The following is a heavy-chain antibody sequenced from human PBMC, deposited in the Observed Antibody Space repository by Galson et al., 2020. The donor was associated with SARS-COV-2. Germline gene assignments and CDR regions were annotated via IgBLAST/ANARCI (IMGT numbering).Heavy chain of an antibody. CDR1: GGSISTTSYF. J-gene: IGHJ2*01. CDR2: IYYSGTT. CDR3: ASRGGKVTPQNFDL. D-gene: IGHD2-21*02. V-gene: IGHV4-39*01. Sequence: SETLSLTCSVSGGSISTTSYFWGWIRQPPGKGLEWIVTIYYSGTTYYNPSLRSRVTISVDTSTNQFSLKVDSVTAADNAFYYCASRGGKVTPQNFDLWGRSTLVTVSS.